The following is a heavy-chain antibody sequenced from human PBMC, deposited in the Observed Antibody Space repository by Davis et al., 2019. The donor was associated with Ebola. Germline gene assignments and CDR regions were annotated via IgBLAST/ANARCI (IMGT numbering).Heavy chain of an antibody. CDR3: VRDAIDGYNWSH. V-gene: IGHV7-4-1*04. D-gene: IGHD5-24*01. CDR2: INTNTGNP. Sequence: AASVKVSCKASGYSFTTYAINWVRQAPGQGLQWMGWINTNTGNPTYAQGFTGRFVFSLDTSVSMAYLQITSLRADDTAIYYCVRDAIDGYNWSHWGQGTLVTVSS. CDR1: GYSFTTYA. J-gene: IGHJ4*02.